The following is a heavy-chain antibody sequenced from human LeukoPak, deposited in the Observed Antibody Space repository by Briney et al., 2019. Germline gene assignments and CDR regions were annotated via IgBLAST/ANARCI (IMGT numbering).Heavy chain of an antibody. J-gene: IGHJ4*02. CDR3: ARDEY. V-gene: IGHV4-61*02. Sequence: SQTLSLTCTVSGGSISSGSYYWSWIRQPAGKGLEWIGRIYTSGSTNYNPSLKSRVTISVDTSKNQFSLKLSSVTAADTAGYYCARDEYWGQGTLVTVSS. CDR2: IYTSGST. CDR1: GGSISSGSYY.